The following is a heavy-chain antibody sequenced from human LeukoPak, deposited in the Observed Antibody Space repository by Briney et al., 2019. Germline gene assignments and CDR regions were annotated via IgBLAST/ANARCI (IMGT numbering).Heavy chain of an antibody. CDR2: ISSSSSYI. D-gene: IGHD6-19*01. CDR1: GFTFSSYS. J-gene: IGHJ4*02. V-gene: IGHV3-21*04. Sequence: GSLRLSCAASGFTFSSYSMNWVRQAPGKGLEWVSSISSSSSYIYYADSVKGRFTISRDNAKNSLYLQMNSLRAEDMALYYCAKDRLSGFSGGVIDYWGQGTLVTVSS. CDR3: AKDRLSGFSGGVIDY.